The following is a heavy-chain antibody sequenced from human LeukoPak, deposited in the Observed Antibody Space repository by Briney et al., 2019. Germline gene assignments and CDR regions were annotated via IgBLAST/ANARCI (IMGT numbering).Heavy chain of an antibody. Sequence: GGSLRLSCAASGFTFDDYAMHWVRQAPGKGLEWVSGISWNSGSIGYADSVKGRFTISRDNAKNSLYLQMNSLRAEDTALYYCAKSFPTYSSGWYGGIYYFDYWGQGTLVTVSS. V-gene: IGHV3-9*01. D-gene: IGHD6-19*01. CDR1: GFTFDDYA. CDR2: ISWNSGSI. J-gene: IGHJ4*02. CDR3: AKSFPTYSSGWYGGIYYFDY.